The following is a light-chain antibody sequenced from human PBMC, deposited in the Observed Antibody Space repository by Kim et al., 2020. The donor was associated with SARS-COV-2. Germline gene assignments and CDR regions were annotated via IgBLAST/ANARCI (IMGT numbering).Light chain of an antibody. J-gene: IGLJ2*01. CDR2: KDS. CDR1: VLSKKY. Sequence: SGSPGQTAGITCSGDVLSKKYGRWFQQKPGQAPVLVIYKDSERPSGIPERFSGSRSGTIVTLTISGAQVEDEADYYCYSAADNNVVFGGGTQLTVL. V-gene: IGLV3-27*01. CDR3: YSAADNNVV.